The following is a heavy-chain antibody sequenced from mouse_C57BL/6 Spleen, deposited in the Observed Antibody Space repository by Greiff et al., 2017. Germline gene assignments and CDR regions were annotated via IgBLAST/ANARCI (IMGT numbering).Heavy chain of an antibody. J-gene: IGHJ4*01. CDR2: INPNNGGT. CDR1: GYTFTDYN. Sequence: EVQLQQSGPELVKPGASVKIPCKASGYTFTDYNMDWVKQSHGKSLEWIGDINPNNGGTIYNQKFKGKATLTVDKSSSTAYMELRSLTSEDTAVYYCARRRGNYFYYYAMDYWGQGTSVTVSS. V-gene: IGHV1-18*01. D-gene: IGHD2-1*01. CDR3: ARRRGNYFYYYAMDY.